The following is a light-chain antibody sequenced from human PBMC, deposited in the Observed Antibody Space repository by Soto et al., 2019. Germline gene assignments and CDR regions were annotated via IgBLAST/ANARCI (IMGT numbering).Light chain of an antibody. J-gene: IGKJ2*01. V-gene: IGKV4-1*01. CDR1: QSVLHSSNNKNY. Sequence: DIVMTQSPESLAVSLGERATINCKSSQSVLHSSNNKNYLAWYQQKSGQPPKLVIYWASTREYGVSDRFSGSGSGTDFTLPISSLQSEDVAVYYCQQDYSTPQTFGQGTRLEI. CDR2: WAS. CDR3: QQDYSTPQT.